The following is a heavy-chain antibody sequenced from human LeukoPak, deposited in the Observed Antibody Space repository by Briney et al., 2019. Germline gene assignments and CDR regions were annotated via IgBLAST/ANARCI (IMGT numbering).Heavy chain of an antibody. D-gene: IGHD2-8*02. J-gene: IGHJ4*02. CDR2: ISDIGRL. Sequence: KPWEPLSLTCTVSVGPISGDYWSWIRQPPGQGLEWIAYISDIGRLNSNLSLSDGGPVALETSNKQFSLKLRTVTAADTAVYYCAGHHPRNTVDFWGQGTLVTVSS. CDR3: AGHHPRNTVDF. CDR1: VGPISGDY. V-gene: IGHV4-59*08.